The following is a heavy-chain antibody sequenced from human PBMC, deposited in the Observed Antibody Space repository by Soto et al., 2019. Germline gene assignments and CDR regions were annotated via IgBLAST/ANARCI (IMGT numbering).Heavy chain of an antibody. Sequence: SVNVSCKSSGGTFSSYSISWVRQAPGQGLECMGGIIPIFGTANYAQKFQGRVTITADESTSTAYMELSSLRSEDTAVYYCARGGAGIAAAGPYYWGQGTLVTVSS. CDR3: ARGGAGIAAAGPYY. D-gene: IGHD6-13*01. V-gene: IGHV1-69*13. CDR1: GGTFSSYS. CDR2: IIPIFGTA. J-gene: IGHJ4*02.